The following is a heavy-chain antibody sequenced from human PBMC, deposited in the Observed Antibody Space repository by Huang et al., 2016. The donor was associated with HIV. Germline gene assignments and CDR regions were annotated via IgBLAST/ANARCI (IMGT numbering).Heavy chain of an antibody. V-gene: IGHV5-51*01. CDR2: IEPVDSDT. CDR3: ARLIGSPSFYYGLDV. Sequence: EVQLVQSGAEVKKPGESLKISCKGSGYRFRSNWIGWVRQMPGKGLEWMGIIEPVDSDTRYSPPFQGQVTCSADKSINTAYLKWSSLKASDTAMYYCARLIGSPSFYYGLDVWGQGTTVTVSS. CDR1: GYRFRSNW. J-gene: IGHJ6*02. D-gene: IGHD3-10*01.